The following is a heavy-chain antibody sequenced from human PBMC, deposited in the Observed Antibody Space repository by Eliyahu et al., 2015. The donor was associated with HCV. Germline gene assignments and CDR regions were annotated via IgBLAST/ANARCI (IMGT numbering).Heavy chain of an antibody. J-gene: IGHJ6*04. D-gene: IGHD2-21*01. CDR1: GFTFSSYS. CDR3: ARGYCSSTSCYEIAYCGGDCYSGGQDV. Sequence: VQLVESGGGLVKPGGSLRLSCAASGFTFSSYSMNWVRQAPGKGLEWVSSISSSSSYIYYADSVKGRFTISRDNAKNSLYLQMNSLRAEDTAVYYCARGYCSSTSCYEIAYCGGDCYSGGQDVWGKGTTVTVSS. CDR2: ISSSSSYI. V-gene: IGHV3-21*01.